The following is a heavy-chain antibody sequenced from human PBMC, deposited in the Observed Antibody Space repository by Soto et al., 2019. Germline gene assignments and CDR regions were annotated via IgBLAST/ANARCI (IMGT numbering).Heavy chain of an antibody. D-gene: IGHD6-13*01. CDR3: ARDLGIAAAGPYYYYYYAMDV. Sequence: GGSLRLSCAASGFTFSSYGMHWVRQAPGKGLEWVAVIWYDGSNKYYADSVKGRFTISRDNSKNTLYLQMNSLRAEDTAVYYCARDLGIAAAGPYYYYYYAMDVWGQGTTVTVSS. CDR1: GFTFSSYG. V-gene: IGHV3-33*01. CDR2: IWYDGSNK. J-gene: IGHJ6*02.